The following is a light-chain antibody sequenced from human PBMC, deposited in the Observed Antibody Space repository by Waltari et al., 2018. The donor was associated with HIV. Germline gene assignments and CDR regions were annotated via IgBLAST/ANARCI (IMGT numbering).Light chain of an antibody. J-gene: IGLJ2*01. CDR1: AVPKQY. CDR2: KDS. Sequence: SYELTQPPSVSVSPGQTARITCSGDAVPKQYAYWYQQKPGQAPELVIYKDSERPSAIPERFSGSRSGTTVTLTVRGVQAEDEADYYCQSADSSGICVVFGGGTKLTVL. CDR3: QSADSSGICVV. V-gene: IGLV3-25*02.